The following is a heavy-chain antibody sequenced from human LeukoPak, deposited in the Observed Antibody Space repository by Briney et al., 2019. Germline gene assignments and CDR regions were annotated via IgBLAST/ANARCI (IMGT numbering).Heavy chain of an antibody. CDR1: GFTFSSYA. J-gene: IGHJ4*02. CDR3: AKDGSWSCTD. V-gene: IGHV3-30*02. CDR2: IAHHGSNK. Sequence: GGSLRLSCAASGFTFSSYAMHWVRQGPGKGLEWVAYIAHHGSNKYYADSVKGRFTISRDNSKRTLYLQMNNLRADDTAVYYCAKDGSWSCTDWGQGALVTVST. D-gene: IGHD2-8*02.